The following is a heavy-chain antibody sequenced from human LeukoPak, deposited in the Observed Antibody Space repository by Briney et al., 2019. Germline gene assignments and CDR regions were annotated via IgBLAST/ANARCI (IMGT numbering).Heavy chain of an antibody. CDR2: IYYSGST. CDR1: GGSMRTVSYY. Sequence: PSETLSLTCTVSGGSMRTVSYYWGWVRQPPGKGLEWIGSIYYSGSTYYTPSLKSRVTISVDASKNQFSLKLSSVTAADTAVYYCARHSPANKWLVQNYYYMDVWGKGTTVTVSS. V-gene: IGHV4-39*01. CDR3: ARHSPANKWLVQNYYYMDV. D-gene: IGHD6-19*01. J-gene: IGHJ6*03.